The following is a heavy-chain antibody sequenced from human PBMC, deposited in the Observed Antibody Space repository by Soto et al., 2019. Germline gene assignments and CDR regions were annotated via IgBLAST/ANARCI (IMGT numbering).Heavy chain of an antibody. CDR1: GFTFSRYA. V-gene: IGHV3-23*01. CDR2: VTGGGHTT. J-gene: IGHJ6*02. Sequence: EAQLLESGGGLEQQGGSLRLSCAASGFTFSRYAMSWVRQAPGKGLEWVSTVTGGGHTTYNADSVNGRFTISRDNSKNTLYLQMNNLRAEDTAIYYCASSSGDLDVYGMDISGPGTTVTVSS. CDR3: ASSSGDLDVYGMDI. D-gene: IGHD3-10*01.